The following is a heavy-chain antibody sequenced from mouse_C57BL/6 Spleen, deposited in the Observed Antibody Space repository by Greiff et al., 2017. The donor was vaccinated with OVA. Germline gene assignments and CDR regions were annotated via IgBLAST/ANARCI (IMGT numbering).Heavy chain of an antibody. Sequence: QVQLQQSGPELVKPGASVKLSCKASGYTFTSYDINWVKQRPGQGLEWIGWIYPRDGSNKYNEKFKVKATLTVDTSSSTAYMELHSLTSEDSAVYFCARTEDSFDYWGQGTTLTVSS. CDR2: IYPRDGSN. CDR1: GYTFTSYD. V-gene: IGHV1-85*01. CDR3: ARTEDSFDY. D-gene: IGHD2-12*01. J-gene: IGHJ2*01.